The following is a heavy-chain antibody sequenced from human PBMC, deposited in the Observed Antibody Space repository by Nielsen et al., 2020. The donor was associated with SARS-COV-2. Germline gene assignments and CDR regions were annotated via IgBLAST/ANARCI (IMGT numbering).Heavy chain of an antibody. D-gene: IGHD6-19*01. Sequence: GESLKISCAASGFTFSSYSMNWVRQAPGKGLEWVSYISSSSSTIYYADSVKGRFTISRDNAKNSLYLQMNSLRAEDTAVYYCAKSAGAQWLVPSIDYWGQGTLVTVSS. CDR2: ISSSSSTI. V-gene: IGHV3-48*01. CDR3: AKSAGAQWLVPSIDY. J-gene: IGHJ4*02. CDR1: GFTFSSYS.